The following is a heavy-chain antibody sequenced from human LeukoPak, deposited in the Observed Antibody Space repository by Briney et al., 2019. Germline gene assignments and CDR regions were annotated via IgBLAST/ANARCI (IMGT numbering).Heavy chain of an antibody. CDR2: INPNSGGT. J-gene: IGHJ6*03. V-gene: IGHV1-2*02. Sequence: WASVKVSCKASGSTFTDYYMHWVRQAPGQGLEWMGWINPNSGGTNYAQKFQGRVTMTRDTSISTAYMELSRLRSDDTAVYYCARIGVPAAIGGYYYYYMDVWGKGTTVTISS. D-gene: IGHD2-2*02. CDR3: ARIGVPAAIGGYYYYYMDV. CDR1: GSTFTDYY.